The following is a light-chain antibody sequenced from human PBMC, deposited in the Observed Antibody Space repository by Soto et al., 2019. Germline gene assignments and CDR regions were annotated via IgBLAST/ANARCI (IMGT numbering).Light chain of an antibody. V-gene: IGKV1-5*03. CDR3: QHYNSYSEA. CDR1: QTISSW. J-gene: IGKJ1*01. Sequence: DIQMTQPPSTLSGSVGDRVTITCRASQTISSWLAWYQQKPGKAPKLLIYKASTLKSGFPSRFSGSGSGTEFTLTISILQPDDFATYYCQHYNSYSEAFGQGTKVDIK. CDR2: KAS.